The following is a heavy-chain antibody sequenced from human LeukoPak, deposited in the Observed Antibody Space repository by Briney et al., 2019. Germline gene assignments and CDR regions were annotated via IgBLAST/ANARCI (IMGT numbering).Heavy chain of an antibody. V-gene: IGHV1-46*01. Sequence: ASVKVSCKASGYTFTGYYMHWVRQAPGHGLEWMGIINPSGGSTSYAQKFQGRVTMTRDTPTSTVYMELSSLRSEDTAVYYCARESSSSSHLDYWGQGTLVTVSS. D-gene: IGHD6-6*01. J-gene: IGHJ4*02. CDR2: INPSGGST. CDR3: ARESSSSSHLDY. CDR1: GYTFTGYY.